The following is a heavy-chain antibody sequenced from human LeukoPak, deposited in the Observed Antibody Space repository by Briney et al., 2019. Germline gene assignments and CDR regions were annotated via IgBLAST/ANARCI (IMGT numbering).Heavy chain of an antibody. CDR2: IWYDGSNK. Sequence: GRSLRLSCAASGFTFSSYGMHWVRQAPGKGLEWVAVIWYDGSNKYYADSVKGRFTISRDSSKNTLYLQMNSLRAEDTAVYYCAREVAAAGTYYYYMDVWGKGTTVTVSS. D-gene: IGHD6-13*01. CDR3: AREVAAAGTYYYYMDV. J-gene: IGHJ6*03. CDR1: GFTFSSYG. V-gene: IGHV3-33*01.